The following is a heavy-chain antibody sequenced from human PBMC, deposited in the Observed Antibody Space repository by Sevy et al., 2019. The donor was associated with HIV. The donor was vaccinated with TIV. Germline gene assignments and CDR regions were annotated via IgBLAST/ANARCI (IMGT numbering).Heavy chain of an antibody. V-gene: IGHV3-30*02. Sequence: GGSLRLSCEASGFIFNHYGMHWVRQAPGKGLEWVAFIQYDGNDKYYADSMEGRFTISRDSSKNTLYLDMSGLKTEDTAIYYCAKNTAAAGAGGFDYWGQGTLVTVSS. J-gene: IGHJ4*02. CDR3: AKNTAAAGAGGFDY. CDR2: IQYDGNDK. D-gene: IGHD6-13*01. CDR1: GFIFNHYG.